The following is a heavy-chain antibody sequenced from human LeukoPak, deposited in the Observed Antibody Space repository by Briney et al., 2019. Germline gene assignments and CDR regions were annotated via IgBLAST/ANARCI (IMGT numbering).Heavy chain of an antibody. Sequence: GESLKISCKGSGYSFTSYWIGWVRQMPGKGLEWMGIIYPGDSDTRYTPSFQGHVLISADKSLTTAYLQWSSLKASDTAMYYCARPYDYGDYGTFHIWGQGTMVTVSS. V-gene: IGHV5-51*01. D-gene: IGHD4-17*01. CDR2: IYPGDSDT. CDR1: GYSFTSYW. CDR3: ARPYDYGDYGTFHI. J-gene: IGHJ3*02.